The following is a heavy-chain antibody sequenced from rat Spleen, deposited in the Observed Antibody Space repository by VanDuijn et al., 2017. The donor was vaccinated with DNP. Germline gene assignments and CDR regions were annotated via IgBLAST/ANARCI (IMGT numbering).Heavy chain of an antibody. D-gene: IGHD1-8*01. CDR3: VRERFIYSTDFPDFFDY. J-gene: IGHJ2*01. V-gene: IGHV5-46*01. CDR1: XFTXXXFP. Sequence: EVQLVESGGGLVQPGRXXKLSCAXXXFTXXXFPXXWVXXXPTXXLEXXXSIXXGGGGTXXXDSVKGRFTISRDNAKSTLYLQMNSPQTEDTATYYCVRERFIYSTDFPDFFDYWGKGVMVTVSS. CDR2: IXXGGGGT.